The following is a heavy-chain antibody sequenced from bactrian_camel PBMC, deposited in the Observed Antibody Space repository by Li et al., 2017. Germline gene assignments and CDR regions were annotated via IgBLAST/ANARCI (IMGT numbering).Heavy chain of an antibody. V-gene: IGHV3S40*01. CDR2: IYTSGGAT. J-gene: IGHJ4*01. CDR1: GNPSNSRC. D-gene: IGHD3*01. Sequence: DVQLVESGGGSVQAGGSLSLSCEASGNPSNSRCVGWFRQAPGKEREGVAGIYTSGGATYYADSVKGRFTISQDDAKNTVLLQMNSLKPEDTGMYYCAATGPGYSGSRCDALLGPVRGGIRYWGQGTQVTVS. CDR3: AATGPGYSGSRCDALLGPVRGGIRY.